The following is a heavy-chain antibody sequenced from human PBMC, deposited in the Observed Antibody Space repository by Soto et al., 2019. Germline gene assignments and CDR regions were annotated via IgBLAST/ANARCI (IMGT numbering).Heavy chain of an antibody. V-gene: IGHV4-59*01. J-gene: IGHJ6*02. Sequence: SETLSLTCTVSGGSISSYDWSWIRQPPGKGLEWIGYIYYSGSTNYNPSLKSRVTISVDTSKNQFSLKLSSVTAADTAVYYCARAGDIAARPAPYYYYGMDVWGQGTTVTVSS. CDR3: ARAGDIAARPAPYYYYGMDV. D-gene: IGHD6-6*01. CDR2: IYYSGST. CDR1: GGSISSYD.